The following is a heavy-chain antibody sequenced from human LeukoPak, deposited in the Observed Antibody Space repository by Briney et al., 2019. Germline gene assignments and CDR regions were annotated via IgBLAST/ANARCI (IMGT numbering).Heavy chain of an antibody. CDR1: GFTFSSHA. CDR2: IGGRGGST. J-gene: IGHJ4*02. V-gene: IGHV3-23*01. D-gene: IGHD2-21*01. CDR3: ARDPGVIAFHYFDF. Sequence: GESLRLSCVASGFTFSSHAMAWVRQAPGKGLEWVSAIGGRGGSTYYADSVKGRFTIPRDNSKNTLYLQMNSLRAEDTALYYCARDPGVIAFHYFDFWGQGTLVTVSS.